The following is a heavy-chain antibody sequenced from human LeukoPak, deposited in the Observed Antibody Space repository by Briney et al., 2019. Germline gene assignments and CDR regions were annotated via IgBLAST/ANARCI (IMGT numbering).Heavy chain of an antibody. CDR3: ARGGFQLLPLDY. CDR1: GGSISSSSYY. Sequence: SETLSLTCTVSGGSISSSSYYWGWIRQPAGKGLEWIGRIYTSGSTNYNPSLKSRVTMSVDTSKNQFSLKLSSVTAADTAVYYCARGGFQLLPLDYWGQGTLVTASS. D-gene: IGHD2-2*01. V-gene: IGHV4-61*02. CDR2: IYTSGST. J-gene: IGHJ4*02.